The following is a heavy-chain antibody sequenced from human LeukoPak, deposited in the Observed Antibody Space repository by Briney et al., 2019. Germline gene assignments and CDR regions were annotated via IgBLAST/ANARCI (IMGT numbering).Heavy chain of an antibody. Sequence: PGGTLRLSCAAFGFTFSSYGMSWVRQAPGKGLEWVGRIKRKNDLGTTDYAAPVKARFTISRDDSKNTLYLQMNSLKTEDTAVYYCTAENFLYAFDIWGQGTMVTVSS. CDR2: IKRKNDLGTT. CDR1: GFTFSSYG. J-gene: IGHJ3*02. V-gene: IGHV3-15*01. CDR3: TAENFLYAFDI. D-gene: IGHD1-7*01.